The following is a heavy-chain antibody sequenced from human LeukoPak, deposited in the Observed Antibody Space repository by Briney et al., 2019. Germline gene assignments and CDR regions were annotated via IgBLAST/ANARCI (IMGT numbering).Heavy chain of an antibody. CDR1: GYTFTSYY. CDR3: ARSVGGGNSGYYYYYMDV. J-gene: IGHJ6*03. D-gene: IGHD4-23*01. Sequence: ASVKVSCKASGYTFTSYYMHWVRHAPGQGLEWMGIINPSGGSTSYAQKFQGRVTMTRDTSTSTVYMELSSLRSEDTAVYYCARSVGGGNSGYYYYYMDVWGKGTTVTVSS. CDR2: INPSGGST. V-gene: IGHV1-46*01.